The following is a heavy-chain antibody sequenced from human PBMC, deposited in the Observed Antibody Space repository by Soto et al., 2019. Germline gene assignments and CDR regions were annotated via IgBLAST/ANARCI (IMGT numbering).Heavy chain of an antibody. J-gene: IGHJ6*02. CDR3: AREERRFYYYGMDV. CDR2: IIPIFGTA. V-gene: IGHV1-69*06. D-gene: IGHD3-3*01. CDR1: GGTFSSDA. Sequence: ASVKVSCKASGGTFSSDAISWVRQAPGQGLEWMGGIIPIFGTANYAQQFQGRVTITADKSTSTAYMELSSLRSEDTAVYYCAREERRFYYYGMDVWGQGTTVTVSS.